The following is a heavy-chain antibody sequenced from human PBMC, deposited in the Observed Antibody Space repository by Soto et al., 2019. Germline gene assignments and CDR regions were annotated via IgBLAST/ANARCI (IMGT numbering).Heavy chain of an antibody. V-gene: IGHV1-69*01. D-gene: IGHD2-15*01. CDR1: GGTFSSYA. J-gene: IGHJ6*02. CDR3: AGGIVVVVAATPDYYDGMDV. CDR2: IIPIFGTA. Sequence: QVQLVQSGAEVKKPGSSVKVSCKASGGTFSSYAISWVRQAPGQGLEWMGGIIPIFGTANYAQKFQGRVTITADESTSTAYMELSSLRSEDTAVYYCAGGIVVVVAATPDYYDGMDVWGQGTTVTVSS.